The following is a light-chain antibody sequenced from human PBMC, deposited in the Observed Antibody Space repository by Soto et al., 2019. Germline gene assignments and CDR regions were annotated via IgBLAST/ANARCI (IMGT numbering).Light chain of an antibody. Sequence: HSALTQPPSASGSPGQSVTISCTGTSNDVGGYRYVSWYQQHPGKAPKLMIYEVSKRPSGVPDRFSGSKSGNTASLTVSGLQAEDEADYFCSSYAGSHVVFGGGTKVTVL. V-gene: IGLV2-8*01. CDR2: EVS. J-gene: IGLJ2*01. CDR3: SSYAGSHVV. CDR1: SNDVGGYRY.